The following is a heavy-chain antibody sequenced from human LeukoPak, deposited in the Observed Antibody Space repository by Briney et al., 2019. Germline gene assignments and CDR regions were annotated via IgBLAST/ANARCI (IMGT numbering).Heavy chain of an antibody. D-gene: IGHD2-15*01. Sequence: SGGSLRLSCAASGFTFSSYAMSWVRQAPGKGLEWVSAISGSGGSRYYADSVKGRFPISRDNSKNTLYLQMNSLRAEDTAIYYCASTFPYCGGGSCALGGQGTLVTVSS. J-gene: IGHJ4*02. CDR3: ASTFPYCGGGSCAL. CDR2: ISGSGGSR. CDR1: GFTFSSYA. V-gene: IGHV3-23*01.